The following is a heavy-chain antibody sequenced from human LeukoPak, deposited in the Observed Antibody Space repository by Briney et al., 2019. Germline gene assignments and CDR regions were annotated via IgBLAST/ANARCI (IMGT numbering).Heavy chain of an antibody. CDR2: INPNSGGT. CDR3: ARGGSGWYNNWFDP. CDR1: GYTFTGYY. V-gene: IGHV1-2*02. J-gene: IGHJ5*02. D-gene: IGHD6-19*01. Sequence: ASVKVSCKASGYTFTGYYMHWVRPAPGQGLEWMGWINPNSGGTNYAQKFQGRVTMTRDTSISTAYMELSRLRSDDTAVYYCARGGSGWYNNWFDPWGQGTLVTVSS.